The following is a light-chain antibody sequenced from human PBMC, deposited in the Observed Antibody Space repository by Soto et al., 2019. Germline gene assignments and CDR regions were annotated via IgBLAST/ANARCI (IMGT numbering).Light chain of an antibody. CDR3: QQYGSSPQT. J-gene: IGKJ1*01. V-gene: IGKV3-20*01. CDR1: QSVSSSY. CDR2: GAS. Sequence: EIVLTQSPGTLSLSPGERATLSCRVSQSVSSSYLAWYQQKPGQAPRLLIYGASSRATGIPDRLSGSGSGTDFTLTISRLEPEDFAVYYCQQYGSSPQTFGQGTKVEIK.